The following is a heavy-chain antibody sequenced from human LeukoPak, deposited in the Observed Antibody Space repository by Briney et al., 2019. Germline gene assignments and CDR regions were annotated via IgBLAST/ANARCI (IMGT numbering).Heavy chain of an antibody. Sequence: PSETLSLTCTVSGFTVSSNYMSWVRQAPGKGLEWVSLLYSGGTTYYADSVKGRFTISRDNSKNTLYLQMNSLRAEDTAVYYCARFTTVTTSWYFDLWGRGTLVTVSS. J-gene: IGHJ2*01. V-gene: IGHV3-53*01. D-gene: IGHD4-17*01. CDR3: ARFTTVTTSWYFDL. CDR2: LYSGGTT. CDR1: GFTVSSNY.